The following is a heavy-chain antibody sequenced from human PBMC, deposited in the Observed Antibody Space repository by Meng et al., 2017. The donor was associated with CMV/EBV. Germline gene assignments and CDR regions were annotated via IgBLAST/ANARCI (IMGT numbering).Heavy chain of an antibody. Sequence: NTVTSYGISGVRKAKGQGLEWRGWSSDYKDKTNKAQKLKGRVTMTTDTSTSKAYMELRSLRSDDTAVYYCARPNYYDSSGYYPPDYWGQGTLVTVSS. J-gene: IGHJ4*02. V-gene: IGHV1-18*01. CDR2: SSDYKDKT. CDR3: ARPNYYDSSGYYPPDY. CDR1: NTVTSYG. D-gene: IGHD3-22*01.